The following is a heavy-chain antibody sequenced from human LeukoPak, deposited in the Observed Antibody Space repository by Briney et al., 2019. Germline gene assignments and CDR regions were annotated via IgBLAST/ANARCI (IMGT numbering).Heavy chain of an antibody. CDR1: GGSISSSSYY. V-gene: IGHV4-39*02. CDR2: IYYSGST. J-gene: IGHJ3*02. CDR3: ARDLVTVTKGFDI. D-gene: IGHD4-17*01. Sequence: SETLSLTCTVSGGSISSSSYYWGWIRQPPGKGLEWIGGIYYSGSTYYNPSLKSRVTISVDTSKNQFSLKLSSVTAADTAVYYCARDLVTVTKGFDIWGQGTMVSVSS.